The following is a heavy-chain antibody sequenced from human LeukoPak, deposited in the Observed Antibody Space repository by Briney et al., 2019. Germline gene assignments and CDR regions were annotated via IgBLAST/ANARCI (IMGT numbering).Heavy chain of an antibody. CDR3: ARAPGLGY. CDR1: GYTFTSYY. CDR2: INPSGGST. J-gene: IGHJ4*02. D-gene: IGHD7-27*01. Sequence: ASVKVSCKASGYTFTSYYMHWVRQAPGQGLEWMGIINPSGGSTSYAQKLQGRVTMTTDTSTSTAYMELRSLRSDDTAVYYCARAPGLGYWGQGTLVTVSS. V-gene: IGHV1-46*01.